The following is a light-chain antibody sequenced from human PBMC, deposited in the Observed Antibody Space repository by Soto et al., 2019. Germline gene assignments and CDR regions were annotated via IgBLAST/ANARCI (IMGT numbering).Light chain of an antibody. CDR1: RSDVGSYNL. V-gene: IGLV2-23*03. CDR2: EGS. CDR3: CSYAGSSTFSAV. Sequence: QSALTQPASVSGSPGQSITISCTGTRSDVGSYNLVSWYQQHPGKAPKLMIYEGSKRPSGVSNRFSGSKSGNTASLTISGLQAEDEADYYCCSYAGSSTFSAVFGGRTKLTVL. J-gene: IGLJ2*01.